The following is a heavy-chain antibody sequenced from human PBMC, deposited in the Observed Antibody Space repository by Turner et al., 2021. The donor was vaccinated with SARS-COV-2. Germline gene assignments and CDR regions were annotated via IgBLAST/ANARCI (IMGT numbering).Heavy chain of an antibody. Sequence: HVQFVHSWAEVKKPGASVKVSCKVSGYTLTELSMHWVRQAPGKGLEWMGGYDPEDGETIYPQKFKGRVTMTEDTYTDRAYMEQSSLRSEDTAVYYCARDLNYYGMDVWGQGTTVTVSS. D-gene: IGHD3-9*01. CDR3: ARDLNYYGMDV. CDR2: YDPEDGET. CDR1: GYTLTELS. V-gene: IGHV1-24*01. J-gene: IGHJ6*02.